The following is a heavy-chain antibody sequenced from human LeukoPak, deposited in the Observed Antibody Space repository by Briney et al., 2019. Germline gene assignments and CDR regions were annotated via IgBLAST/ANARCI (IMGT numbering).Heavy chain of an antibody. Sequence: SETLSLTCTVSGGSISSSSYYCGWIRQPPGKGLEWIGSIYYSGSTFYNSSLKSRITISVDTSKNQFSLTLSSVTAADAAVYYCAGDNKDAFDIWGQGTLVTVSS. V-gene: IGHV4-39*07. J-gene: IGHJ3*02. D-gene: IGHD2/OR15-2a*01. CDR1: GGSISSSSYY. CDR3: AGDNKDAFDI. CDR2: IYYSGST.